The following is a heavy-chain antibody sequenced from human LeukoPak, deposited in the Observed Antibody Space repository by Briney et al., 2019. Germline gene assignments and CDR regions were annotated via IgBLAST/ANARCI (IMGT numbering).Heavy chain of an antibody. CDR2: IDTGTSTI. J-gene: IGHJ4*02. CDR1: GFTFSTYS. Sequence: GGSLRPSCAASGFTFSTYSMNWVRQAPGKGLEWDSYIDTGTSTIYYAHSVKDRFTISKDKAKNSLYLRMISLRTEDTAVYYCTRRFDYWGQGTLVTVSS. CDR3: TRRFDY. V-gene: IGHV3-48*01.